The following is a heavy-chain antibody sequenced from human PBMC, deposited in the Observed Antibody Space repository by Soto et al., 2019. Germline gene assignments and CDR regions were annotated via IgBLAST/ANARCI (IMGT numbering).Heavy chain of an antibody. CDR2: IYWDDDK. D-gene: IGHD2-2*01. V-gene: IGHV2-5*02. J-gene: IGHJ3*02. Sequence: SGPTLVNPTQTLTLTCTFSGFSLSTSGVGVGWIRQPPGKALEWLALIYWDDDKRYSPSLKSRLTITKDTSKNQVVLTMTNMDPVDTVTYYCAHSSLPYCSSTSCYAGLNRAFDIWGQGTMVTVSS. CDR3: AHSSLPYCSSTSCYAGLNRAFDI. CDR1: GFSLSTSGVG.